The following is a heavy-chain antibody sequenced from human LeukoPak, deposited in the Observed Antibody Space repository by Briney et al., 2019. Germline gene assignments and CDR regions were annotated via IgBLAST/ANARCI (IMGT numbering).Heavy chain of an antibody. V-gene: IGHV3-30*02. CDR1: GFTFSSYG. CDR2: IRYDGSNK. D-gene: IGHD6-13*01. J-gene: IGHJ6*03. CDR3: AKESIAAARSRYYYYMDV. Sequence: GGSLRLSCAASGFTFSSYGMHWVRQAPGKGLEWVAFIRYDGSNKYYADSVKGRFTISRDNSKNTLYLQMNSLRAEDTAVYYCAKESIAAARSRYYYYMDVWGKGTTVTISS.